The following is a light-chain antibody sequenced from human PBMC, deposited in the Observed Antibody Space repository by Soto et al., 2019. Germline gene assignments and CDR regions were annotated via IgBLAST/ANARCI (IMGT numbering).Light chain of an antibody. J-gene: IGKJ5*01. CDR1: QSVSSSY. Sequence: EIVLTESPGTLSLSPGESATLSGRARQSVSSSYLAWYQQKPGQAPRLLIFGASSRATGIPDRFSGSGSGTDFTLTISRLEPEDLAVYYCQQYYSSPPITVGQGTRLEIK. CDR3: QQYYSSPPIT. CDR2: GAS. V-gene: IGKV3-20*01.